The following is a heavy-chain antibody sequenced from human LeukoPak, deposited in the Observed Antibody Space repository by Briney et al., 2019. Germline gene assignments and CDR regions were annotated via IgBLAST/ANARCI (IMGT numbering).Heavy chain of an antibody. V-gene: IGHV4-34*01. D-gene: IGHD1-7*01. CDR2: INHNGNT. CDR1: GGFFSGNY. Sequence: SETLSFTCTVDGGFFSGNYWTWIRQPPGKGLEWIGEINHNGNTNKNPSLKSRVTISVDTSKNQFSLKVISVTAADTAVYYCARAGITGTTRSQRYYYSGMDVWGQWTTVIVSS. J-gene: IGHJ6*02. CDR3: ARAGITGTTRSQRYYYSGMDV.